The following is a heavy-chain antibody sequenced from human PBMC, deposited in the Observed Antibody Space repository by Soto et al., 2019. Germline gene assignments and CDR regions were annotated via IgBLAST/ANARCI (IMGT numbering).Heavy chain of an antibody. V-gene: IGHV3-21*01. J-gene: IGHJ6*02. CDR2: ISSSSSYI. D-gene: IGHD6-13*01. CDR3: ARVAAAGYYYGMDV. CDR1: GFTFSSYS. Sequence: EVQLVESGGGLVKPGGSLRLSCAASGFTFSSYSMNWVRQAPGKGLEWVSSISSSSSYIYYADSVKGRFTISRDNAKNSLYLQMNSLRAEDTAVYYCARVAAAGYYYGMDVWGQGTTVTVSS.